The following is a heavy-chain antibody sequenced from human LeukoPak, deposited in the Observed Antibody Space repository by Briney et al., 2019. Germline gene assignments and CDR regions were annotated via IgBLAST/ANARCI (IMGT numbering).Heavy chain of an antibody. CDR3: ARDSRCSSTSCSHFDY. CDR2: ISSSSSYI. D-gene: IGHD2-2*01. CDR1: GFTFSSYS. Sequence: GGSLRLSCAASGFTFSSYSMNWVRQAPGKGLEWVSSISSSSSYIYYADSVKGQFTISRDNAKNSLYLQMNSLRAEDTAVYYCARDSRCSSTSCSHFDYWGQGTLVTVSS. J-gene: IGHJ4*02. V-gene: IGHV3-21*01.